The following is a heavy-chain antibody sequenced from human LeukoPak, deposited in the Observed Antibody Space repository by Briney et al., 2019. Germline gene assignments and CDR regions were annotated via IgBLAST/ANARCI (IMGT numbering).Heavy chain of an antibody. CDR3: ARDALAYCGGDCLYQFDS. CDR2: ISSTSSYI. CDR1: GFTFSSYT. V-gene: IGHV3-21*01. Sequence: GGSLRLSCKASGFTFSSYTMNWVRQAPGKGLEWVSSISSTSSYIYYADSVKGRFTISRDNAKNSVYLQMNSLRAEDTAVYYCARDALAYCGGDCLYQFDSWGQGTLVTVSS. D-gene: IGHD2-21*02. J-gene: IGHJ4*02.